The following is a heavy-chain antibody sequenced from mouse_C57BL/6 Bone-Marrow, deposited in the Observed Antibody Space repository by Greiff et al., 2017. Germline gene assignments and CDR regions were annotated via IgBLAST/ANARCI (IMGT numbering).Heavy chain of an antibody. V-gene: IGHV1-69*01. CDR2: IDPSDSYT. Sequence: QVQLKQPGAELVMPGASVKLSCKASGYTFTSYWMHWVKQRPGQGLEWIGEIDPSDSYTNYNQKFKGKATLTVDKSSSTAYMQLSSLTSEASAVYYCARDRDSYDGYYYAMDYWGQGTSVTVSS. CDR1: GYTFTSYW. D-gene: IGHD2-12*01. J-gene: IGHJ4*01. CDR3: ARDRDSYDGYYYAMDY.